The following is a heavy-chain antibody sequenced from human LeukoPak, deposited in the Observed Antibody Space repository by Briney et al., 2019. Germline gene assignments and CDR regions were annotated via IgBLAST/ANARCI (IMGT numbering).Heavy chain of an antibody. CDR2: IRYDGSNK. J-gene: IGHJ3*02. D-gene: IGHD1-26*01. Sequence: GGSLRLSCAASGFTFSSYGMHWVRQAPGKGLEWVAFIRYDGSNKYYADSVKGRFTISRDNSKNTLYLQMNSLRAEDTAVYYCAKKGQDSGGAFDIWGQGTMVTVSS. CDR1: GFTFSSYG. V-gene: IGHV3-30*02. CDR3: AKKGQDSGGAFDI.